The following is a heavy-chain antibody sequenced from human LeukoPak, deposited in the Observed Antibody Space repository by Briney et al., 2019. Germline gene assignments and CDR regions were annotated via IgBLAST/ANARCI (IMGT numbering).Heavy chain of an antibody. D-gene: IGHD2-2*01. CDR3: ARDSSSTSMDNWFDP. V-gene: IGHV3-21*01. CDR2: ISSSSSYI. J-gene: IGHJ5*02. Sequence: GGSLRLSCAASGFTFSSYSMNWVRQAPGKGLEWVSSISSSSSYIYYEDSVKGRFTISRDNAKNSLYLQMNSLRAEDKAVYYCARDSSSTSMDNWFDPWGQGTLATVSS. CDR1: GFTFSSYS.